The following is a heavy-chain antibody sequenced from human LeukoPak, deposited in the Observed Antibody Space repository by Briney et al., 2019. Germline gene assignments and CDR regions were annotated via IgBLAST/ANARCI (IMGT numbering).Heavy chain of an antibody. D-gene: IGHD6-19*01. J-gene: IGHJ6*02. CDR1: GGSISSYY. Sequence: IPSETLSLTCTVSGGSISSYYWSWIRQPPGKGLEWIGYIYYSGSTNYNPSLKSRVTISVDTSKNQFSLKLSSVTAADTAVYYCARGGEYSSGWYAQYYYYGMDVWGQGTTVTVSS. V-gene: IGHV4-59*01. CDR2: IYYSGST. CDR3: ARGGEYSSGWYAQYYYYGMDV.